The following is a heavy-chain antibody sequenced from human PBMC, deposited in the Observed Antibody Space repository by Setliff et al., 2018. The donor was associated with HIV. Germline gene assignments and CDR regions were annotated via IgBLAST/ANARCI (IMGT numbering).Heavy chain of an antibody. CDR1: GFTFTDYT. Sequence: GGSLRLSCAASGFTFTDYTMNWVRQAPGKGLVWVSRINSDGSSTTYADSVKGRFTISRDNSKNTLYLQMNSLRAEDTAVYYCAKDHATSSWFAALLDYWGQGALVTVSS. J-gene: IGHJ4*02. V-gene: IGHV3-74*01. CDR2: INSDGSST. CDR3: AKDHATSSWFAALLDY. D-gene: IGHD6-13*01.